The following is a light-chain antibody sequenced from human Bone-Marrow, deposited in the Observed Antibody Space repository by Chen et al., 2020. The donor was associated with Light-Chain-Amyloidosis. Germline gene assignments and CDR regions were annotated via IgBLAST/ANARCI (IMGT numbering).Light chain of an antibody. V-gene: IGKV1-9*01. Sequence: DMQLPQSPSLRAPSVGDRVTITCRASQDISSYLAWYQQKPGKPPKLLIYATSALQSGVPSRFSGSRSGTEFTLTISSLQPEDFATYYCQQLNSYPLIYIFGPGTKVDIK. J-gene: IGKJ3*01. CDR1: QDISSY. CDR3: QQLNSYPLIYI. CDR2: ATS.